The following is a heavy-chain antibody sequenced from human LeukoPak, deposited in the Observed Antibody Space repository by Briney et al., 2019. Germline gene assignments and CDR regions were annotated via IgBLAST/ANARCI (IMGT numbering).Heavy chain of an antibody. CDR1: GFIFSSYA. CDR3: ARDIYSHSGNNWFDP. CDR2: ISYDGSTK. Sequence: PGGSLRLFCAASGFIFSSYAMHWVRQAPGKGLEWVIVISYDGSTKYYADSGEGRFTLSRDNSKNTLYLQMNSLRLEDTAVYYCARDIYSHSGNNWFDPWGQGTLVTVSS. J-gene: IGHJ5*02. V-gene: IGHV3-30*04. D-gene: IGHD3-10*01.